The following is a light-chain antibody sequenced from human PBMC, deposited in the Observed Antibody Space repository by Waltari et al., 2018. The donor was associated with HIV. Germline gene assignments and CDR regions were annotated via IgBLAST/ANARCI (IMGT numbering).Light chain of an antibody. CDR1: TTHAAPYNH. CDR2: EVY. Sequence: QSALPQSASVSGSTGQSITISCTATTTHAAPYNHLAWYQHHPGKAPKLLIYEVYKRPSGVSNRFSGSKSGNTASLTVSGLQAEDEADYYCCSYAGSGIPFGGGTKLTVL. CDR3: CSYAGSGIP. J-gene: IGLJ2*01. V-gene: IGLV2-23*02.